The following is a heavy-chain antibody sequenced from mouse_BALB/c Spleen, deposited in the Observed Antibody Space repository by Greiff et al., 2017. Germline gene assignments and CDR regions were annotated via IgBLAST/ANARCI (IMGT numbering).Heavy chain of an antibody. CDR1: GYSITSDYA. CDR2: ISYSGST. V-gene: IGHV3-2*02. Sequence: EVQLKESGPGLVKPSQSLSLTCTVTGYSITSDYAWNWIRQFPGNKLEWMGYISYSGSTSYNPSLKSRISITRDTSKNQFFLQLNSVTTEDTATYYCARPHGSSPWFAYWGQGTLVTVSA. D-gene: IGHD1-1*01. CDR3: ARPHGSSPWFAY. J-gene: IGHJ3*01.